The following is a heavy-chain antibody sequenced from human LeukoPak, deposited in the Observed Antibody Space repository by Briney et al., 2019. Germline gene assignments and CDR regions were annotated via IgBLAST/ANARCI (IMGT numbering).Heavy chain of an antibody. Sequence: ASVKVSCKASGYTFTSYGISWVRQAPGQGHEWMGWISAYNGNTNYAQKLQGRVTMTTDTSTSTAYMELRSLRSDDTAVYYCARLREYYYYMDVWGKGTTVTVSS. CDR2: ISAYNGNT. J-gene: IGHJ6*03. CDR1: GYTFTSYG. D-gene: IGHD5-24*01. V-gene: IGHV1-18*01. CDR3: ARLREYYYYMDV.